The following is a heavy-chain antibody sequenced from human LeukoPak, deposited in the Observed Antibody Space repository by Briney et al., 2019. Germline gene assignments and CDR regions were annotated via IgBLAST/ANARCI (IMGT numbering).Heavy chain of an antibody. CDR2: IKQDGSEK. CDR3: ARGDYYDTSGKYVDAFDV. J-gene: IGHJ3*01. Sequence: GGSLRLSCAASGFTISTYWMSWVRQAPGKGLEWVANIKQDGSEKLYVDSVKGRFTISRDNAKNALYLQMNSLRVEETAIYYCARGDYYDTSGKYVDAFDVWGQGTMVTVSS. CDR1: GFTISTYW. V-gene: IGHV3-7*04. D-gene: IGHD3-22*01.